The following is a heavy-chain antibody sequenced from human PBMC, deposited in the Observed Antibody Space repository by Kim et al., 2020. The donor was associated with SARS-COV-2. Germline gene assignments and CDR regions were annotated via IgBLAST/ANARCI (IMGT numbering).Heavy chain of an antibody. CDR2: INPNSGGT. J-gene: IGHJ6*02. CDR1: GYTFTGYY. CDR3: ARETGYSSSWYLYYYGMDV. D-gene: IGHD6-13*01. V-gene: IGHV1-2*04. Sequence: ASVKVSCKASGYTFTGYYMHWVRQAPGQGLEWMGWINPNSGGTNYAQKFQGWVTMTRDTSISTAYMELSRLRSDDTAVYYCARETGYSSSWYLYYYGMDVWGQGTTVTVSS.